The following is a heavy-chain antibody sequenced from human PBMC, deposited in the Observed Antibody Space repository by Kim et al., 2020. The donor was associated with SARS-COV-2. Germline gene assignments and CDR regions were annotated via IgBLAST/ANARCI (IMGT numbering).Heavy chain of an antibody. CDR2: ISSNGGST. CDR1: GFTFSSYA. CDR3: VKRGCSITSCYFQWEPDFCT. J-gene: IGHJ5*01. Sequence: GGSLRLSCSASGFTFSSYAMHWVRQAPGKGLEYVSAISSNGGSTYYADSVKGRFTISRDNSKNTLYLQMSSLRAEDTAVYYCVKRGCSITSCYFQWEPDFCTCGHGALVTVSS. D-gene: IGHD2-2*01. V-gene: IGHV3-64D*09.